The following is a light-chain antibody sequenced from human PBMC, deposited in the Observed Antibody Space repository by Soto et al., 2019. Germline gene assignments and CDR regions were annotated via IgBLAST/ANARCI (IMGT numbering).Light chain of an antibody. Sequence: EIVLTQSPATLSLSPGERATLSCRASQSVSSYLAWYQQKPGQAPRLLIYDASNRATGIPGRFSGSGSGTDFTLTISSLAPEDFAVYYCQERSNWPRPLTFGGGTKVEIK. CDR1: QSVSSY. V-gene: IGKV3-11*01. CDR3: QERSNWPRPLT. J-gene: IGKJ4*01. CDR2: DAS.